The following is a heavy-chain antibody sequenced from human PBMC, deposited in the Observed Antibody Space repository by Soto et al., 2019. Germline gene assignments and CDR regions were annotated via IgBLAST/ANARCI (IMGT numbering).Heavy chain of an antibody. CDR1: GYTFTAYG. V-gene: IGHV1-18*01. CDR3: ARELNTAPTAYYAFAY. CDR2: VGTANANT. J-gene: IGHJ4*02. Sequence: QVQLVQSGPEVTMPGASVKVSCKTSGYTFTAYGLAWLRQAPGQRPEWLGWVGTANANTNYAEKFQGRVTMTSDRSTTTTYRELRRLRSDDTAFYYWARELNTAPTAYYAFAYWGQGTLVTVSS. D-gene: IGHD3-9*01.